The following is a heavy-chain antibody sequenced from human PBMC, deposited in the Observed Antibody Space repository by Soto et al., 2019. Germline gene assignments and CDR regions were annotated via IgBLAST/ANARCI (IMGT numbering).Heavy chain of an antibody. Sequence: SETLSLTCTVSGGTISSGDYYWTWIRQHPGKGLEWIGYIYYSGTTYYNPSLKSRLTIFVDTSKNLFSLNLRSVTAADTAVYYCARVSATLTYRFDPWGQGTRVTVSS. CDR3: ARVSATLTYRFDP. V-gene: IGHV4-31*03. J-gene: IGHJ5*02. CDR2: IYYSGTT. D-gene: IGHD4-17*01. CDR1: GGTISSGDYY.